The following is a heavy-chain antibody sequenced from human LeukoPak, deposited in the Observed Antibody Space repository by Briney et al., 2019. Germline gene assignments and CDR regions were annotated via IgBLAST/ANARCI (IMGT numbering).Heavy chain of an antibody. V-gene: IGHV3-7*01. CDR2: MKQDGSEK. CDR1: GFSFSGHW. CDR3: ARVSYGSTGYFFDY. Sequence: GGSLRLSCVGSGFSFSGHWMTWVRQAPGKGLEWVANMKQDGSEKYYVDSVKGRFTISRDNAKNSLYLQMDTLRAEDTALYYCARVSYGSTGYFFDYWGQGSLVTVSS. J-gene: IGHJ4*02. D-gene: IGHD3-22*01.